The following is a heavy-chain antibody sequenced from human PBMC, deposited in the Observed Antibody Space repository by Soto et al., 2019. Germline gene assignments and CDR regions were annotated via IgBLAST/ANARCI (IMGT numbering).Heavy chain of an antibody. CDR1: GGSISSGGYY. J-gene: IGHJ4*02. CDR3: ARGDSGYYDSSGYYSY. CDR2: IYYSGST. D-gene: IGHD3-22*01. Sequence: QVQLQESGPGLVKPSQTLSLTCTVSGGSISSGGYYWSWIRQHPGKGLEWIGYIYYSGSTYYNPSLKSRVTISVDTSKNQCSLKLSSVTAADTAVYYCARGDSGYYDSSGYYSYWGQGPLVTVSS. V-gene: IGHV4-31*03.